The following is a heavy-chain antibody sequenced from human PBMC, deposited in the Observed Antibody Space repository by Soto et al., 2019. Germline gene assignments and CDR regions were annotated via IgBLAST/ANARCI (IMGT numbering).Heavy chain of an antibody. CDR1: GFTFSSYA. Sequence: QVQLVESGGGVVQPGRSLRLSCAASGFTFSSYAMHWVRQAPGKGLEWVAVISYDGSNKYYADSVKGRFTISRDNSKNTLYLQMNSLRAEDTAVYYCARDHAVARETHIDYWGQGTLVTVSS. CDR3: ARDHAVARETHIDY. J-gene: IGHJ4*02. CDR2: ISYDGSNK. V-gene: IGHV3-30-3*01. D-gene: IGHD6-19*01.